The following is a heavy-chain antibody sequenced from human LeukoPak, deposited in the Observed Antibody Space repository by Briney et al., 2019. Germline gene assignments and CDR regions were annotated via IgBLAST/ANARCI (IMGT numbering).Heavy chain of an antibody. Sequence: KPSETLSLTCTVSGGSISSYYWSWIRQPPGKGLEWIGYIYYSGSTNYNLSLKSRVTISVDTSKNQFSLKLSSVTAADTAVYYCARLGVVPAAIDYWGQGTLVTVSS. CDR3: ARLGVVPAAIDY. D-gene: IGHD2-2*01. J-gene: IGHJ4*02. V-gene: IGHV4-59*01. CDR2: IYYSGST. CDR1: GGSISSYY.